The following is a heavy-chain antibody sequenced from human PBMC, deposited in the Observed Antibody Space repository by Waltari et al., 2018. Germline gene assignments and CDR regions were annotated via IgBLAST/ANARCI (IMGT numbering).Heavy chain of an antibody. J-gene: IGHJ4*02. D-gene: IGHD1-20*01. CDR1: GFTFRDYF. CDR3: ARRYRAYYFDL. CDR2: ISSTSSVT. V-gene: IGHV3-11*06. Sequence: QVQLVESGGGLVKPGGSLRLSCAASGFTFRDYFLSWIRQAPGKGLEWVSYISSTSSVTNYADSVKGRFTISRDNAKNSLYLEMNSLRAEDTAVYYCARRYRAYYFDLWGQGTLVTVSS.